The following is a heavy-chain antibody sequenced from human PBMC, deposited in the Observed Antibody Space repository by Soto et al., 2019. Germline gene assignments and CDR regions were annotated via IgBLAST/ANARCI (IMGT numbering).Heavy chain of an antibody. Sequence: GGSLRLSCAASGFTFSNAWMNWVRQAPGKGLEWVGRIKSKTDGGTADYAAPVKGRLTISREDSKNTLYLQMNSLKIEDTAVYYCTTEGGAARLTHWGQGTLVTVSS. J-gene: IGHJ4*02. CDR2: IKSKTDGGTA. D-gene: IGHD6-6*01. V-gene: IGHV3-15*07. CDR3: TTEGGAARLTH. CDR1: GFTFSNAW.